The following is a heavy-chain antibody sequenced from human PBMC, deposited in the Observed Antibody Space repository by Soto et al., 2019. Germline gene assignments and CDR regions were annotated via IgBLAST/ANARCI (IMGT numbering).Heavy chain of an antibody. CDR2: INHSGST. CDR1: GGSFSGYY. D-gene: IGHD2-2*01. Sequence: QVQLQQWGAGLLKPSETLSLTCAVYGGSFSGYYWSWIRQPPGKGLEWIGEINHSGSTNYNPSLKSRVTISVDTSKNQFCLKLSSVTAADTAVYYCARGGVGYCSSTSCYERYYYYYMDVLGKGTTVTVSS. J-gene: IGHJ6*03. CDR3: ARGGVGYCSSTSCYERYYYYYMDV. V-gene: IGHV4-34*01.